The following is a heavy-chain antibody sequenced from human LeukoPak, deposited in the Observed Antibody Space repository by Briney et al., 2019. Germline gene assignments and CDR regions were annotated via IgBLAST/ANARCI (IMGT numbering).Heavy chain of an antibody. V-gene: IGHV3-66*01. Sequence: PGGSLRLSCAASGFTVSSNYMSWVRQAPGKGLEWVSVIYSGGSTYHADSVKGRFTISRDNSKNMLYLQINSLRAEDTAVYYCARERHYYDSSGQRVDDAFDIWGQGTMVTVSS. CDR1: GFTVSSNY. CDR3: ARERHYYDSSGQRVDDAFDI. CDR2: IYSGGST. D-gene: IGHD3-22*01. J-gene: IGHJ3*02.